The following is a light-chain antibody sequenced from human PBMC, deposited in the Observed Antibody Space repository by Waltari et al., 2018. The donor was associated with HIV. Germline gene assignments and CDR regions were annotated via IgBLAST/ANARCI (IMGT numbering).Light chain of an antibody. V-gene: IGLV2-14*01. CDR3: SSYTSSSTLV. CDR2: EVS. Sequence: QSALTQPASESGSPGQSITISCTGTSSAVGVYNSVSWYQQHPGKAPKLMIYEVSNRPSGVSNRFSGSKSGNTASLTISGLQAEDEADYYCSSYTSSSTLVFGTGTKVTVL. CDR1: SSAVGVYNS. J-gene: IGLJ1*01.